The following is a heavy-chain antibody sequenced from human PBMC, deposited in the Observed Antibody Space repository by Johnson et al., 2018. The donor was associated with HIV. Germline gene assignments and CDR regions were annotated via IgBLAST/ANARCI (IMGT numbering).Heavy chain of an antibody. CDR3: ARVTIFGVTKVDAFDI. V-gene: IGHV3-20*04. CDR1: GFIVSSKY. Sequence: VQLVESGGGVVQPGRSLRLSCAASGFIVSSKYMTWFRQAPGKGLEWVSGINWNGGSTDYVDSVKGRFTISRDNAKNSLYLQMNSLRAEDTALYYCARVTIFGVTKVDAFDIWGQGTMVTVSS. D-gene: IGHD3-3*01. CDR2: INWNGGST. J-gene: IGHJ3*02.